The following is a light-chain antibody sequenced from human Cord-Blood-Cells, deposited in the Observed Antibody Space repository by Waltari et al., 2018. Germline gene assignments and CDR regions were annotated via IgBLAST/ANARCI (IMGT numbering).Light chain of an antibody. Sequence: EIVLTQSPGTLSLSPGERATLSCRASQSVSSSYFAWYQQKPGQAPRLTIYGASSRATGIPDRFSGSGSGTDFTLTISRMEPEDFAVYYCQQYGSSPYSFGQGTKLEIK. V-gene: IGKV3-20*01. CDR3: QQYGSSPYS. J-gene: IGKJ2*03. CDR2: GAS. CDR1: QSVSSSY.